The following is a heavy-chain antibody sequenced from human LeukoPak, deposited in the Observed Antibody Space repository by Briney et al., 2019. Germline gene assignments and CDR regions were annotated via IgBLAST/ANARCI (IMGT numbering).Heavy chain of an antibody. CDR1: GVSFSGNY. V-gene: IGHV4-34*01. D-gene: IGHD3-10*01. CDR2: IDPSGTN. CDR3: AGDTDDYSYMDV. Sequence: ASETLSLTCAIYGVSFSGNYWSWVRQPPGKGLEWLGEIDPSGTNNYNPSLKSRVTISGDTSKYQFSLTLTSVTAADTAVYYCAGDTDDYSYMDVWGKGTTVTVSS. J-gene: IGHJ6*03.